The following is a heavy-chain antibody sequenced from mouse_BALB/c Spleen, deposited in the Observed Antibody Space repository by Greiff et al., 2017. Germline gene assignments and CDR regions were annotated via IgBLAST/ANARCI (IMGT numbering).Heavy chain of an antibody. V-gene: IGHV5-6-4*01. CDR1: GFTFSSYT. D-gene: IGHD2-14*01. CDR2: ISSGGSYT. Sequence: EVQVVESGGGLVKPGGSLKLSCAASGFTFSSYTMSWVRQTPEKRLEWVATISSGGSYTYYPDSVKGRFTISRDNAKNTLYLQMSSLKSEDTAMYYCTRDRYDDDDYFDYWGQGTTLTVSS. J-gene: IGHJ2*01. CDR3: TRDRYDDDDYFDY.